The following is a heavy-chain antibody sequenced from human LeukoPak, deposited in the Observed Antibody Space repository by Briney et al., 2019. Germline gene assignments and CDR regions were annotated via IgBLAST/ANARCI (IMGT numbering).Heavy chain of an antibody. D-gene: IGHD2-15*01. Sequence: PGRSLRLSCAASGFTFSSYGMHWVRQAPGKGLEWVAVIWYDGSNKYYADSVKGRFTISRDNSKNPLYLQMNSLRAEDTAVYYCARGFLRYCSGGSCYGMDVWGQGTTVTVSS. CDR3: ARGFLRYCSGGSCYGMDV. CDR1: GFTFSSYG. J-gene: IGHJ6*02. CDR2: IWYDGSNK. V-gene: IGHV3-33*01.